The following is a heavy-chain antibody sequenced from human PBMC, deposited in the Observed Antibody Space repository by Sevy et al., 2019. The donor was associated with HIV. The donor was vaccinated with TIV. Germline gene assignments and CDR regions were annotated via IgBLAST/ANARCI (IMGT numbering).Heavy chain of an antibody. J-gene: IGHJ6*02. CDR1: GYTFSSYG. Sequence: ASVKVSCKASGYTFSSYGLSWVRQAPGQGLEWMGWLSADNGNTNYAQKLQDRVTMTTDTSTSTAYMERRSLRSDDTAVYYCARQGPVHYAMDVWGQGTTVTVSS. V-gene: IGHV1-18*04. CDR2: LSADNGNT. CDR3: ARQGPVHYAMDV.